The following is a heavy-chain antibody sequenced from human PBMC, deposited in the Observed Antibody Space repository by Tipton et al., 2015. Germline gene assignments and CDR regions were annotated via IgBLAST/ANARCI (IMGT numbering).Heavy chain of an antibody. D-gene: IGHD1-26*01. CDR2: IYSSGRT. J-gene: IGHJ3*02. Sequence: LRLSCTVSGGSISSYYWTWIRQSAGKGLEWIGRIYSSGRTSYNPSLKSRVTISVDTSKNQFSLKLSSVTAADTAVYYCTRSKWEVLRGAFDIWGQGTMVTVSS. CDR3: TRSKWEVLRGAFDI. V-gene: IGHV4-4*07. CDR1: GGSISSYY.